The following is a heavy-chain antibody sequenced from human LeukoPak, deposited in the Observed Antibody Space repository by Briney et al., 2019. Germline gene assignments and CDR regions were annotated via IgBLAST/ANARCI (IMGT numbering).Heavy chain of an antibody. CDR2: IYHSGST. J-gene: IGHJ3*02. Sequence: PSETLSLTCAVSGYSICSGYYWGWIRQPPGKGLEWIGSIYHSGSTYYNPSLKSRVTISVDTSKNQFSLKLSSVTAADTAVYYCATYGDYVEAFDIWGQGTMVTVSS. D-gene: IGHD4-17*01. V-gene: IGHV4-38-2*01. CDR1: GYSICSGYY. CDR3: ATYGDYVEAFDI.